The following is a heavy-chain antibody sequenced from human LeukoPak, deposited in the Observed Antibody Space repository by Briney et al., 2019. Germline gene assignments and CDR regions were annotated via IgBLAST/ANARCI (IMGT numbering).Heavy chain of an antibody. CDR3: ARLTWLQFVGIDY. J-gene: IGHJ4*02. V-gene: IGHV4-39*01. CDR1: GVSISSSSYY. Sequence: SETLSLTCTVSGVSISSSSYYWGWIRQPPGKGLEWIGSIYYSGSTYYNPSLKSRVTISVDTSKNQFSLKLSSVTAADTVVYYCARLTWLQFVGIDYWGQGTLVTVSS. CDR2: IYYSGST. D-gene: IGHD5-24*01.